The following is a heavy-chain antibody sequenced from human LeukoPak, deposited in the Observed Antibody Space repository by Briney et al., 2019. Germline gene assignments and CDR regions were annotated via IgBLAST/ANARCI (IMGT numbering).Heavy chain of an antibody. D-gene: IGHD6-6*01. J-gene: IGHJ4*02. CDR3: ARDQTLYSSSSEFDY. CDR1: GFTFSSYS. CDR2: ISSRSDTI. V-gene: IGHV3-48*01. Sequence: GGSLRLSCAASGFTFSSYSMNWVRQAPGKGLEWVSYISSRSDTIKYADSVRGRFIISRDNSKNTLHLQMNSLRAEDTAVYYCARDQTLYSSSSEFDYWGQGTLVTVSS.